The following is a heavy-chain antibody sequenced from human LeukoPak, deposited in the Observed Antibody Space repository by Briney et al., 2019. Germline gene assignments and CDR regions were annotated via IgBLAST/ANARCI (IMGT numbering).Heavy chain of an antibody. Sequence: PSETLSLTCAVSGGSFSGYYWSWIRQPPGKGLEWIGEINHSGSTNYNPSLKSRVTISVDTSKNQFSLKLSSVTAADTAVYYCARQGLRILEWSPGFDYWGQGTRVTVSS. CDR2: INHSGST. CDR1: GGSFSGYY. V-gene: IGHV4-34*01. CDR3: ARQGLRILEWSPGFDY. J-gene: IGHJ4*02. D-gene: IGHD3-3*01.